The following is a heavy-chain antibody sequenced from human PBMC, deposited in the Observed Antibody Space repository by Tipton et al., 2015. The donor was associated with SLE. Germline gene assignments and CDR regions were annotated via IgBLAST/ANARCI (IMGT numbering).Heavy chain of an antibody. CDR1: GGSISSSSYY. V-gene: IGHV4-39*07. Sequence: TLSLTCTVSGGSISSSSYYWGWIRQPPGKGLEWIESIYYSGSTYYNPSLMSRLTVSADTSKNQFSLNLSSVTAADTAVYYCARRSAGDYYYYAMEVWGQGTTVTVSS. CDR3: ARRSAGDYYYYAMEV. CDR2: IYYSGST. D-gene: IGHD2-15*01. J-gene: IGHJ6*02.